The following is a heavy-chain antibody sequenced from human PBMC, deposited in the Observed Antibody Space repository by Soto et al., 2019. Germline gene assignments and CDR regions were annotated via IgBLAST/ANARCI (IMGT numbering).Heavy chain of an antibody. D-gene: IGHD3-22*01. CDR1: VFSFDDYT. V-gene: IGHV3-9*01. J-gene: IGHJ3*02. CDR3: AKGRGTIVVTDAYDI. CDR2: LSWNSGFS. Sequence: PWWSLRLSCVGSVFSFDDYTMHWVRQAPGKGPEWVASLSWNSGFSGYADSVKGRFTISRDNAQSSVHLQMNNLRTEDTALYYCAKGRGTIVVTDAYDIWGQGTMVTVSS.